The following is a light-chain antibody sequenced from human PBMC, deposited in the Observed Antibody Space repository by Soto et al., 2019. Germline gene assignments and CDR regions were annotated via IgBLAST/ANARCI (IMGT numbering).Light chain of an antibody. CDR1: ETVSTN. CDR3: QQYNNWPRT. Sequence: ETVLTQSPATLSVSPGSRVTLSCRASETVSTNLAWYQQKPGQAPSLLIYDASPRATGIPARFSGSGSGTEFTLTISSLQSEDFALYYCQQYNNWPRTFGQGTKVDIK. V-gene: IGKV3-15*01. J-gene: IGKJ1*01. CDR2: DAS.